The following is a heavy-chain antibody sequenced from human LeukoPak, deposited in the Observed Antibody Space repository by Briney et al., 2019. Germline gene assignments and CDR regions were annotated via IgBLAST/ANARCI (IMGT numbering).Heavy chain of an antibody. CDR2: ISAYNGNT. CDR3: ARARGDFCSGYYTHLDY. Sequence: ASVKVSCKASGYTFTSYGISWVRQAPGQGLEWMGWISAYNGNTNYAQKLQGRVTMTTDTSTSTAYMELRSLRSDDTAVYYCARARGDFCSGYYTHLDYWGQGTLVTVSS. CDR1: GYTFTSYG. V-gene: IGHV1-18*01. D-gene: IGHD3-3*01. J-gene: IGHJ4*02.